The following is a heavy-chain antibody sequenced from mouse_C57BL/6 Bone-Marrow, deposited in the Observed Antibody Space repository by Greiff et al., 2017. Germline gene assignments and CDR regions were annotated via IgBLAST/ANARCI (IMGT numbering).Heavy chain of an antibody. V-gene: IGHV5-12*01. J-gene: IGHJ2*01. CDR1: GFTFSDYY. CDR3: ARQDYSKSYFDY. D-gene: IGHD2-5*01. CDR2: ISNGGGST. Sequence: EVQLQESGGGLVQPGGSLKLSCAASGFTFSDYYMYWVRQTPEKRLEWVAYISNGGGSTYYPDTVKGRFTISRDNATNTLYLQMSRLKSEDTAMYYCARQDYSKSYFDYWGQGTTLTVSS.